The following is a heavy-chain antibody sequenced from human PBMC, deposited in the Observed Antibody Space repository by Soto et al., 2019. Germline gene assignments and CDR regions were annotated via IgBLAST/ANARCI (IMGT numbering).Heavy chain of an antibody. Sequence: PREELRLPNGASGVTFRIHWMHGFRQAPGKGLVWVSRINADGTSTGYADSVKGRFTISRDNAKNTLYLQMNSLRAEDTALYYCASIPPSAVGATTEVDYWGQG. CDR2: INADGTST. D-gene: IGHD1-26*01. V-gene: IGHV3-74*01. CDR3: ASIPPSAVGATTEVDY. CDR1: GVTFRIHW. J-gene: IGHJ4*02.